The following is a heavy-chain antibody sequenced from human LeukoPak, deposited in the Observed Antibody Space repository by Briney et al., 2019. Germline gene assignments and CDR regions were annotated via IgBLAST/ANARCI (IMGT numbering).Heavy chain of an antibody. J-gene: IGHJ6*03. V-gene: IGHV3-9*01. CDR1: GFTFYEHA. CDR3: VKGHCSSSSCFPIYYYYTDV. Sequence: GGSLRLSCAGSGFTFYEHAMHWVRHAPGKGLEWVSGISWHSGSIAYADSVKGRFTISRDNAKNLLFLQMSSLRAADTALYYCVKGHCSSSSCFPIYYYYTDVWGTGTTVTVSS. CDR2: ISWHSGSI. D-gene: IGHD2-15*01.